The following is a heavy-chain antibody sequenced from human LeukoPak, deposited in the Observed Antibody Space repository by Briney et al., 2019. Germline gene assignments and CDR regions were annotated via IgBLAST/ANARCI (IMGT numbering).Heavy chain of an antibody. V-gene: IGHV3-48*02. CDR2: MSSSSSTR. CDR3: ARGVYYDILFSFGMDV. CDR1: GFTFGSYS. Sequence: GGSLRLSCAASGFTFGSYSMNWVRQAPGKGLEWVSYMSSSSSTRYYADSVKGRFAISRDNAKNSLYLQMNSLRDEDTAVYYCARGVYYDILFSFGMDVWGQGTTVTVSS. J-gene: IGHJ6*02. D-gene: IGHD3-9*01.